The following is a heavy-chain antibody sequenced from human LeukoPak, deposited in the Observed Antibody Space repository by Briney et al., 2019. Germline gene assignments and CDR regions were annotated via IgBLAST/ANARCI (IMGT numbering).Heavy chain of an antibody. V-gene: IGHV3-21*01. CDR1: GFAFTSFS. CDR3: ARLRRNGDSGGFYYYYDY. D-gene: IGHD3-22*01. J-gene: IGHJ4*02. Sequence: GGSLRLSCAASGFAFTSFSFNWVRQAPGKGLEWVSSINTVATYIYYADSVRGRFTISRDNAKNSVYLQMDSLRAEDTGVYYCARLRRNGDSGGFYYYYDYWGQGTLVTVSS. CDR2: INTVATYI.